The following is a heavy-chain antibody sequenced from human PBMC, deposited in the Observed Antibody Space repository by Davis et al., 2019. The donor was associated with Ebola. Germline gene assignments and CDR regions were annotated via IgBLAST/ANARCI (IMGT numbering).Heavy chain of an antibody. CDR1: GDSVSSNTAA. V-gene: IGHV6-1*01. D-gene: IGHD5-12*01. CDR3: ARESSGYDPGGYYYYGMDV. CDR2: TYYRSKWFV. J-gene: IGHJ6*04. Sequence: LRLSCAISGDSVSSNTAAWNWIRQSPSRGLEWLGRTYYRSKWFVDYAVSVKSRMTINSDTSKNQFSLQLSSVTPEDTAVYYCARESSGYDPGGYYYYGMDVWGKGTTVTVSS.